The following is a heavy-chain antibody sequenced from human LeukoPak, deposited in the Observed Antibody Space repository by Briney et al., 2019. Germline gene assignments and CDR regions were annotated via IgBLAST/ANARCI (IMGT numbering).Heavy chain of an antibody. D-gene: IGHD3-10*01. Sequence: SETLSLTCTVSGDSTSNDFYYWGWIRQPPGKGLEWVACLSHGGNTWYNPSLESRVTISVDTSKNQFSLKFNSVTAADTALCWCARHNAPRRVGFDFWGQGILVTVSS. CDR1: GDSTSNDFYY. CDR2: LSHGGNT. J-gene: IGHJ4*02. V-gene: IGHV4-39*01. CDR3: ARHNAPRRVGFDF.